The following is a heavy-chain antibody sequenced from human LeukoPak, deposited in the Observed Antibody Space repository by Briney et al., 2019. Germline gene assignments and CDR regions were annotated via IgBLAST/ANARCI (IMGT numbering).Heavy chain of an antibody. Sequence: GGSLRLSCAASGLTFSSYGMHWVRQAPGKGLEWVAFIRYDGSDKYYADSVKGRFTISRDNSKNTLYLQMNSLRDEDTAVYYCARDLVEGDHRYFDHWGQGTLLTVSS. CDR2: IRYDGSDK. CDR3: ARDLVEGDHRYFDH. CDR1: GLTFSSYG. J-gene: IGHJ4*02. V-gene: IGHV3-30*02. D-gene: IGHD2-15*01.